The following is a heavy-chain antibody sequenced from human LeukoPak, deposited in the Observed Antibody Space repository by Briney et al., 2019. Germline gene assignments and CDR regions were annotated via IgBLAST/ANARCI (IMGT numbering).Heavy chain of an antibody. CDR2: ISGSGGST. CDR1: GFTVSSNY. CDR3: AKPIAVAGGDY. J-gene: IGHJ4*02. D-gene: IGHD6-19*01. V-gene: IGHV3-23*01. Sequence: GSLRLSCAASGFTVSSNYMRWVRQAPGKGLEWVSAISGSGGSTYYADSVKGRFTISRDNSKNTLYLQMNSLRAEDTAVYYCAKPIAVAGGDYWGQGTLVTVSS.